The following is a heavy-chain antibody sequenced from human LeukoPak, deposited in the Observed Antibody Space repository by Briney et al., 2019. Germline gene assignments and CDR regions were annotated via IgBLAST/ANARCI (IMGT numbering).Heavy chain of an antibody. D-gene: IGHD5-24*01. CDR2: ISWNSGSI. V-gene: IGHV3-9*01. J-gene: IGHJ4*02. CDR3: AKGYRKGRWLPLDY. Sequence: GGSLRLSCAASGFTFDDYAMHWVRQSPGKGLEWVSGISWNSGSIGYADSVKGRFTISRDNAKNSLYLQMNSLRAEDTALYYCAKGYRKGRWLPLDYWGQGTLVTVSS. CDR1: GFTFDDYA.